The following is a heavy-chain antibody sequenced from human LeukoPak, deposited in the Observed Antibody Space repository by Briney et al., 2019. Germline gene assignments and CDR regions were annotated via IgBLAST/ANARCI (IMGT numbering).Heavy chain of an antibody. V-gene: IGHV4-34*01. CDR1: GGSFSGYS. J-gene: IGHJ4*02. CDR3: AILTAGIDYIDY. D-gene: IGHD3-10*01. Sequence: PSETLSLTCAVYGGSFSGYSWNWIRQPPVKGLEWIGEINHSGGTNYNPSLKSRVTISGDTSKKQFSLKLSSVTAADTAVYYCAILTAGIDYIDYWGQGTLVTVSS. CDR2: INHSGGT.